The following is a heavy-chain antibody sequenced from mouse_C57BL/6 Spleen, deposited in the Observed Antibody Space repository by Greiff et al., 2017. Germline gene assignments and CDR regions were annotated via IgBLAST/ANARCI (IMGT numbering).Heavy chain of an antibody. V-gene: IGHV1-52*01. J-gene: IGHJ2*01. Sequence: VQLQQPGAELVRPGSSVKLSCKASGYTFTSYWMHWVKQRPIQGLEWIGNIDPSDSETHYNQKFKDKATLTVDKSSSTAYMQLSSLTAEDSAVYYCARDRITTVVDFYYWGQGTTLAVSS. CDR2: IDPSDSET. CDR3: ARDRITTVVDFYY. CDR1: GYTFTSYW. D-gene: IGHD1-1*01.